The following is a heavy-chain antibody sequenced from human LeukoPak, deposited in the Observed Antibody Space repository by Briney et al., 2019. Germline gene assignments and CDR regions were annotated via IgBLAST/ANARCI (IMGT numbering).Heavy chain of an antibody. Sequence: RGESLKISCKGSGYRFTDYWIGWVRQMPGKGLEWMGIISPEDSDTSYSPPFQGQVTISAEEPISTAYLQWSSLQASDTAMYYCARYRGDYVSLPSPFDYWGQGTLVTVSS. CDR1: GYRFTDYW. CDR3: ARYRGDYVSLPSPFDY. CDR2: ISPEDSDT. V-gene: IGHV5-51*01. J-gene: IGHJ4*02. D-gene: IGHD4-17*01.